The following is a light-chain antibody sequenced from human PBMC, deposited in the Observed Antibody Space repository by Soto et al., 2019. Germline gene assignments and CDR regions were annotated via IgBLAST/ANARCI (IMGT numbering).Light chain of an antibody. CDR1: DNDVGRYDY. V-gene: IGLV2-8*01. CDR3: MSYAGGNSLT. Sequence: QSALTQPPSASGSLGLSVTLSCSGTDNDVGRYDYVSWYQQHPGKAPKLLIYEVTKRPSGVPDRFSASKSGNSASLTVSGLQDEDEADYYCMSYAGGNSLTFGGGTKLTVL. J-gene: IGLJ2*01. CDR2: EVT.